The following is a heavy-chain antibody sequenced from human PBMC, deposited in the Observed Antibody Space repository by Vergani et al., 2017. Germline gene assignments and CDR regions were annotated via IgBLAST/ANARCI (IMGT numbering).Heavy chain of an antibody. CDR1: GYTFTSYG. D-gene: IGHD3-3*01. Sequence: QVQLVQSGAEVKKPGASVKVSCKASGYTFTSYGISWVRQAPGQGLEWMGWISAYNGNTNYAQKLQGRVTMTTDTSASTAYMELSSLRSEDTAVYYCAREDYDFWSGARMDVWGQWTTVTVSS. CDR3: AREDYDFWSGARMDV. J-gene: IGHJ6*02. V-gene: IGHV1-18*01. CDR2: ISAYNGNT.